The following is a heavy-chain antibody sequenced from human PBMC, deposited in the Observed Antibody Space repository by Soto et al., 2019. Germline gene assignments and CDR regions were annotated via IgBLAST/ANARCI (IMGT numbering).Heavy chain of an antibody. CDR1: GFSLSTSGVG. CDR3: AHGYSSSWYRSWGPDY. V-gene: IGHV2-5*01. J-gene: IGHJ4*02. D-gene: IGHD6-13*01. Sequence: GSGPTLVNPTQTLTLTCTFSGFSLSTSGVGVGWIRQPPGKALEWLALIYWNDDKRYSPSLKSRLTITKDTSKNQVVLTMTNMDPVDTATYYCAHGYSSSWYRSWGPDYWGQGTLVTVSS. CDR2: IYWNDDK.